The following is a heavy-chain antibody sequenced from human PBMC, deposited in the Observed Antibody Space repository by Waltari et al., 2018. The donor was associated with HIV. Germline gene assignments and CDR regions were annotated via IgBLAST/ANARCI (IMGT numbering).Heavy chain of an antibody. D-gene: IGHD3-16*01. CDR3: AREARGSRWGEWYFDL. V-gene: IGHV3-30*04. Sequence: QVGVPASGGGVARPGGFPRLSGVGCGLMCTRHAFHRVRQAPDKGLEWVATISSTGGIKYYADSAKGRFTISRDNSKNTVHLQLNRLTPEDTAVYLCAREARGSRWGEWYFDLWGRGTRVTVSS. CDR1: GLMCTRHA. CDR2: ISSTGGIK. J-gene: IGHJ2*01.